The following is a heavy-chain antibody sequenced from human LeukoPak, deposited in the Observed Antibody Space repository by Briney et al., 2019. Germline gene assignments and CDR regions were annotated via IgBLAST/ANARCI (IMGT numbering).Heavy chain of an antibody. D-gene: IGHD6-13*01. CDR3: AKDQTSAAGPGYFDY. Sequence: GGSLRLSCAASGFTFSSYGMHWVRQAPGKGLEWVAVISYDGSNKYYADSVKGRFTISRDNSKNTLYLQMSSLRAEDTAVYYCAKDQTSAAGPGYFDYWGQGTLVTVSS. V-gene: IGHV3-30*18. CDR1: GFTFSSYG. J-gene: IGHJ4*02. CDR2: ISYDGSNK.